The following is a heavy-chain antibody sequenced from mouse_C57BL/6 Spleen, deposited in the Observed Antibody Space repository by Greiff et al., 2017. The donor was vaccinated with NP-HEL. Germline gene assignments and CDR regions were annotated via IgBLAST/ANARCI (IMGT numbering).Heavy chain of an antibody. CDR2: IYPSNGGT. Sequence: QVQLQQPGTELVKPGASVKLSCKASGYTFTSYWMHWVKQRPGQGLEWIGNIYPSNGGTNYNEKFKNKATLAVDKSSSTAYMQLSSLTSEDSAVYYCARDNDTPSLYFDVWGTGTTVTVSS. J-gene: IGHJ1*03. D-gene: IGHD1-3*01. CDR3: ARDNDTPSLYFDV. CDR1: GYTFTSYW. V-gene: IGHV1-53*01.